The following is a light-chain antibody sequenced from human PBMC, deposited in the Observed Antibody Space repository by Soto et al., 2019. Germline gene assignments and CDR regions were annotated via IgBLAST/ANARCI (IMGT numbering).Light chain of an antibody. V-gene: IGLV2-14*01. CDR3: SAYARGPLFV. Sequence: QSVLTQPASVSGSPRQSITVSCTGTSSGFDTYNSVSWYQQHPGKAPRLIIYEVSNRPSGVSNRFSGSKSGNTASLTISGLQAEDEAEYYCSAYARGPLFVFGSGTKVTVL. J-gene: IGLJ1*01. CDR1: SSGFDTYNS. CDR2: EVS.